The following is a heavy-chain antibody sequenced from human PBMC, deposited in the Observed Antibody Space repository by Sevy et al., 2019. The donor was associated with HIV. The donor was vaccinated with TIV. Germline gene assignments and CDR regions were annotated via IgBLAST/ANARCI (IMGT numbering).Heavy chain of an antibody. CDR1: GYSISSGYY. CDR2: IYHSGST. V-gene: IGHV4-38-2*01. J-gene: IGHJ2*01. Sequence: SETLSLTCAVSGYSISSGYYWGWIRQPPGKGLEWIGSIYHSGSTYYNPSLKSRVTISVDTSKNQFSLKLSSVTAADXXXXXXXXXXXXXXXXXXXXXXWYFDLWGRGTLVTVSS. CDR3: XXXXXXXXXXXXXXXXWYFDL.